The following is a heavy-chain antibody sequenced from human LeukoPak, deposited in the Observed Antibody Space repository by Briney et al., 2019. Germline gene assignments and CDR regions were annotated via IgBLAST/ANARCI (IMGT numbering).Heavy chain of an antibody. D-gene: IGHD3-10*02. CDR3: AKDIGLFMS. Sequence: GGSLRLSCVASGFTVTSYAMSWVRQAPGKGLEWVSVISGGGPTSFYADSVKGRFTISRDDSNSTLFLQMDNLRVEDTATYYCAKDIGLFMSWGQGTLVIVSS. J-gene: IGHJ5*02. CDR2: ISGGGPTS. CDR1: GFTVTSYA. V-gene: IGHV3-23*01.